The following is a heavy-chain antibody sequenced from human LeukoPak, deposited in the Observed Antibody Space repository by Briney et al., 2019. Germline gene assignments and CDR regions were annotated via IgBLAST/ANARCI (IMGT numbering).Heavy chain of an antibody. CDR1: GFTFSSYG. Sequence: GGSLRLSCAASGFTFSSYGMHWVRQAPGKGLEWVAVISYDGSKKYYADSVKGLFTISRDNSKNTLYLQMNSLRAEDTAVYYCARSSSGSGGYYMDVWGKGTTVTVSS. V-gene: IGHV3-30*03. CDR2: ISYDGSKK. D-gene: IGHD1-26*01. CDR3: ARSSSGSGGYYMDV. J-gene: IGHJ6*03.